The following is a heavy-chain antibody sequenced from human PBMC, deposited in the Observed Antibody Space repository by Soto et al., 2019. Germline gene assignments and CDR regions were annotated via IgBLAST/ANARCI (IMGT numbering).Heavy chain of an antibody. CDR3: AKKQQLVLGYMDV. J-gene: IGHJ6*03. Sequence: EVQLLESGGGLVQPGGSLRLSCAASGFTFSSYAMSWVRQAPGKGREWVSAISGSGGSTYYADSVKGRFTISRDNSKNTLYLQMNSLRAEDTAVYYCAKKQQLVLGYMDVWGKGTTVTVSS. D-gene: IGHD6-13*01. V-gene: IGHV3-23*01. CDR2: ISGSGGST. CDR1: GFTFSSYA.